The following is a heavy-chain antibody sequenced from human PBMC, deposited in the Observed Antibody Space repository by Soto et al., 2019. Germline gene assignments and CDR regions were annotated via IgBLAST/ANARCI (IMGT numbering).Heavy chain of an antibody. D-gene: IGHD2-21*01. CDR2: IITVLGTT. V-gene: IGHV1-69*08. CDR3: ARRRYCGYDCYHKHYYGMDV. Sequence: QVQLVQSGAELKKTGSSVRVSCRASGDTFSSYAVNWVRQAPGRGLEWMGRIITVLGTTDYAQKFKGRVTSTAEKSTKTVYMELSSLRSEDTAVYYCARRRYCGYDCYHKHYYGMDVWGQGTTVTVAS. J-gene: IGHJ6*02. CDR1: GDTFSSYA.